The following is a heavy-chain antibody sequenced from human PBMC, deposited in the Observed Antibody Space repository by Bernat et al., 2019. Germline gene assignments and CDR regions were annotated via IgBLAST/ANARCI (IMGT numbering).Heavy chain of an antibody. CDR1: GGSISSYY. Sequence: QVQLQESGPGLVKPSETLSLTCTVSGGSISSYYWSWIRQPPGKGLEWIGYIYYSGSTNYNPSLKSRVTISVDTSKNQFSLKLSSVTAADTAVYYCASTYYDYYYYMDVWGKGTTVTVSS. V-gene: IGHV4-59*08. J-gene: IGHJ6*03. CDR3: ASTYYDYYYYMDV. CDR2: IYYSGST.